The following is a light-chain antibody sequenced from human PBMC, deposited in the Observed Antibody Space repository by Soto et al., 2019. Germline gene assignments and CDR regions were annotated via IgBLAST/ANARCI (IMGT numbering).Light chain of an antibody. Sequence: EIVLTQSPATLSLSPGETATLSCRASQSVHSNLAWFQQHPGQAPRLLIYGASSRATGIPVRFSGSGSGTEFTLTISSLQPEDFAVYYCQQYGSSGTFGQGTKVDIK. CDR1: QSVHSN. V-gene: IGKV3-15*01. CDR3: QQYGSSGT. J-gene: IGKJ1*01. CDR2: GAS.